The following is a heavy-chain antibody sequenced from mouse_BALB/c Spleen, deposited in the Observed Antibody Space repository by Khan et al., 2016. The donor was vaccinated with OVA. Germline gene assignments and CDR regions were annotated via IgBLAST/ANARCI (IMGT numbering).Heavy chain of an antibody. D-gene: IGHD2-14*01. Sequence: VQLVESGPGLVAPSQSLSITCTVSGFSLSRYNIHWVRQPPGKGLEWLGMIWGGGGTDYNSTLKSRLSISKDNSQSHVFLKMNSLQTDDTAMYYCTRAYYRYDVYYAMDYWGQGTSVTVSS. J-gene: IGHJ4*01. CDR1: GFSLSRYN. CDR2: IWGGGGT. V-gene: IGHV2-6-4*01. CDR3: TRAYYRYDVYYAMDY.